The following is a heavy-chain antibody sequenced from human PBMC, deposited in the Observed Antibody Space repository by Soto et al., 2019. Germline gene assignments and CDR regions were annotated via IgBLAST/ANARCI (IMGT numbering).Heavy chain of an antibody. CDR1: GFTFSSYA. V-gene: IGHV3-30-3*01. J-gene: IGHJ3*02. CDR2: ISYDGSNK. Sequence: QVQLVESGGGVVQPGRSLRLSCAASGFTFSSYAMHWVRQATGKGLERVAVISYDGSNKYYADSVKGRFTISRDNSKNTLYLQMISLRAEDTAVYYCARDRAFDIWGQGTMVTVSS. CDR3: ARDRAFDI.